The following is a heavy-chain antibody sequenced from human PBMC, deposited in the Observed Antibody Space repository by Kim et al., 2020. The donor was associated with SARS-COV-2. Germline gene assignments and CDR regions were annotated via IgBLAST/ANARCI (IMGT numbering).Heavy chain of an antibody. J-gene: IGHJ2*01. D-gene: IGHD6-13*01. CDR2: IYYSGST. Sequence: SETLSLTCTVSGGSISSGGYYWSWIRQHPGKGLEWIGYIYYSGSTYYNPSLKSRVTISVDTSKNQFSLKLSSVTAADTAVYYCAREEQLVLHWYFDLWGRGTLVTVSS. V-gene: IGHV4-31*03. CDR3: AREEQLVLHWYFDL. CDR1: GGSISSGGYY.